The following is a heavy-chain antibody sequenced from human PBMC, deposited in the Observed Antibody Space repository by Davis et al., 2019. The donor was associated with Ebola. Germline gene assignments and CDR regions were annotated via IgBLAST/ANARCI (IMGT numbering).Heavy chain of an antibody. CDR3: ARGMGEWLFYGMDV. J-gene: IGHJ6*02. CDR2: IYYSGST. D-gene: IGHD3-3*01. CDR1: GGSVSSGSYY. Sequence: SETLSLTCTVSGGSVSSGSYYWSWIRQPPGKGLEWIGYIYYSGSTNYNPSLKSRVTISVDTSKNQFSLKLSSVTAADTAVYYCARGMGEWLFYGMDVWGQGTTVTVSS. V-gene: IGHV4-61*01.